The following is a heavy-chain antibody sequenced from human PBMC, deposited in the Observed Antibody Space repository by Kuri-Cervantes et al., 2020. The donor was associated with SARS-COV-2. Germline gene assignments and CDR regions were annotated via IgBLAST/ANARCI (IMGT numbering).Heavy chain of an antibody. D-gene: IGHD3-3*01. CDR2: ISSSSSTI. V-gene: IGHV3-48*01. J-gene: IGHJ6*02. CDR3: ARVLYDFGDYYYYYGMDV. Sequence: GGSLRLSCAASGFTFSSYGMHWVRQAPGKGLEWVSYISSSSSTIYYADSVKGRFTISRDNAKNSLYLQMNSLRAEDTAVYYCARVLYDFGDYYYYYGMDVWGQGTTVTVSS. CDR1: GFTFSSYG.